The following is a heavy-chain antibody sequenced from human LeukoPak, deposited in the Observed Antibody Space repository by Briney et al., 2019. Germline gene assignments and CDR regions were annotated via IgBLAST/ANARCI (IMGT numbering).Heavy chain of an antibody. D-gene: IGHD1-14*01. V-gene: IGHV4-4*07. CDR1: GGSISSYY. Sequence: PSETLSLTCTVSGGSISSYYWSWIRQPAGKGLEWIGRIYTSGSTNYNPSLKSRVTMSVDTSKNQFSLKLSSVTAADTAVYYCARDLGWLGTNPRNWFDPWGQGTLVTVSS. CDR2: IYTSGST. CDR3: ARDLGWLGTNPRNWFDP. J-gene: IGHJ5*02.